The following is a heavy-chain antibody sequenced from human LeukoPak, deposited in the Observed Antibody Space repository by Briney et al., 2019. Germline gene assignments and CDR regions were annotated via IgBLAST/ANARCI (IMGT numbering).Heavy chain of an antibody. CDR3: ANGRQGSSRSFDY. Sequence: SLRLSCAASGFTFSSYGMRWVRQAPGKGLEWVAVISYDGSNKYYADSVKGRFTISRDNSKNTLYLQMNSLRAEDTAVYYCANGRQGSSRSFDYWGQGTLVTVSS. CDR1: GFTFSSYG. J-gene: IGHJ4*02. CDR2: ISYDGSNK. V-gene: IGHV3-30*18. D-gene: IGHD6-13*01.